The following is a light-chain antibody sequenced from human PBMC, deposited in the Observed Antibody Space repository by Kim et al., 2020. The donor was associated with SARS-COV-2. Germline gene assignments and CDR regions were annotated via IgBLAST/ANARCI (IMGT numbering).Light chain of an antibody. V-gene: IGLV2-8*01. Sequence: QSALTQPPSASGSPGQSVTISCTATGADLGGRDFISWYQQHPGKAPKLLIYEVTKRPSGVPARFFGSRSGTTAFLTVSGLQFEDEADYYCSAYAGIRVFGGGTQLTVL. CDR1: GADLGGRDF. J-gene: IGLJ3*02. CDR3: SAYAGIRV. CDR2: EVT.